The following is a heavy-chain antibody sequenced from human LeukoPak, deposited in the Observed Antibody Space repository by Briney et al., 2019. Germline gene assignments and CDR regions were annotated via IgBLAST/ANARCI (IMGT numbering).Heavy chain of an antibody. CDR3: AKHRNPMAVAGTNFQH. CDR1: GFTFSSYG. CDR2: IRYDGSNK. Sequence: GGSLRLSCAASGFTFSSYGMHWVRQAPGKGLEWVAFIRYDGSNKYYADSVKGRFTISRDNSKNTLYLQMNSLRAEDTAVYYCAKHRNPMAVAGTNFQHWGQGTLVTVSS. D-gene: IGHD6-19*01. V-gene: IGHV3-30*02. J-gene: IGHJ1*01.